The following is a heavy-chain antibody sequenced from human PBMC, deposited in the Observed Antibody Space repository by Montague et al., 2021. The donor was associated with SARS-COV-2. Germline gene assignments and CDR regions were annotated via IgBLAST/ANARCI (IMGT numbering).Heavy chain of an antibody. CDR2: IYHSGNT. J-gene: IGHJ4*02. D-gene: IGHD6-13*01. CDR1: GGSIRGYY. V-gene: IGHV4-59*12. Sequence: SETLSLTCSVSGGSIRGYYWSWIRQPPGKGLEWIGDIYHSGNTKYNPSLKSRVSISVDTSRNQISLPLNSVTAADTALYYCASHPFFQQLYSWGQGTLVSVSS. CDR3: ASHPFFQQLYS.